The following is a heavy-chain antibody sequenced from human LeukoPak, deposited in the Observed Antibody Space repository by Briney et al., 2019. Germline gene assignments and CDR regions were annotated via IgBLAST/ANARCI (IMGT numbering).Heavy chain of an antibody. Sequence: GASVKVSCTASGYNFGDYGIMGLRQAPGQGLEWVGWTHNGLTKYTEKLEGRVSMTTDTSTSKAYMELRGLRSEDTATYYCAKDRGMFNHFWSGSDSWGPGTVVIVSS. V-gene: IGHV1-18*01. CDR3: AKDRGMFNHFWSGSDS. CDR2: THNGLT. D-gene: IGHD3-3*01. CDR1: GYNFGDYG. J-gene: IGHJ4*02.